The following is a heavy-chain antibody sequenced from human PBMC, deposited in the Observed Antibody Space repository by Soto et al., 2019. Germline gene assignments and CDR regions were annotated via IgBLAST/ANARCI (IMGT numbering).Heavy chain of an antibody. J-gene: IGHJ4*02. CDR2: IYYDGNT. CDR3: ASSTLVLRLFMYPFDS. CDR1: GDSITSSSYY. V-gene: IGHV4-39*01. Sequence: PSETLSLTCTVSGDSITSSSYYWGWIRQPPGKGLECIGNIYYDGNTYYNPSLKSRVTISLDTSKNQFSLRLNSVTAADTAVYYCASSTLVLRLFMYPFDSWGQGTLVTGSS. D-gene: IGHD2-2*01.